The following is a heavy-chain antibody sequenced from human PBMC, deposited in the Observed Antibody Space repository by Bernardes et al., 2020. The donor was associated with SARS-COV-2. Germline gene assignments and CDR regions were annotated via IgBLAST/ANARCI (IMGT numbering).Heavy chain of an antibody. D-gene: IGHD4-17*01. J-gene: IGHJ4*02. V-gene: IGHV4-39*02. Sequence: SETLSLTCTVSGGSISSSSYDWGWIRQPPGKGLEWIGNIHYSGTTYYNPSLKSRVTVSVDTSKNHFSLKLSSVTATDAAVYYCARLYGHSFDYWGQGTLVTVSS. CDR1: GGSISSSSYD. CDR3: ARLYGHSFDY. CDR2: IHYSGTT.